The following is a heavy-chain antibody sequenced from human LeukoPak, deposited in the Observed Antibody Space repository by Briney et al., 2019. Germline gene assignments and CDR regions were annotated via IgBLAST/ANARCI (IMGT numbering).Heavy chain of an antibody. CDR3: ARDGFVGYSSSWHDY. CDR1: GFTVSSNY. Sequence: GGSLRLSCAASGFTVSSNYMSWVRQAPGKGLEWVSVIYSGGSTYYADSVKGRFTISRDNSKNTLYLQMNSLRAEDTAVYYCARDGFVGYSSSWHDYWGQGTLVTVSS. D-gene: IGHD6-13*01. V-gene: IGHV3-66*02. J-gene: IGHJ4*02. CDR2: IYSGGST.